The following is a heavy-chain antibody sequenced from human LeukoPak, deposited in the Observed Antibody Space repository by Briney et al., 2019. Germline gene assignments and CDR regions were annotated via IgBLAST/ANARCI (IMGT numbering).Heavy chain of an antibody. J-gene: IGHJ3*02. CDR2: IRSKAYGGTT. D-gene: IGHD3-3*01. CDR3: TRVDDFWSGYGAKDAFDI. CDR1: GFTFGDYA. V-gene: IGHV3-49*03. Sequence: PGRSLRLSCTASGFTFGDYAMSWFRQAPGKGLEWVGFIRSKAYGGTTEYAASVKGRFTISRDDSKRIDYLPMNSLKTEGTAVYYCTRVDDFWSGYGAKDAFDIWGQGTMVTVSS.